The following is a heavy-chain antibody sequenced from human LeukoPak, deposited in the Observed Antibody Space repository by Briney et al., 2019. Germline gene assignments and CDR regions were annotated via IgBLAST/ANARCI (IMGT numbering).Heavy chain of an antibody. CDR2: IYYSGST. V-gene: IGHV4-59*01. Sequence: KPSETLSLTCTVSGGSIGSYYWSWIRQPPGKGLEWIGYIYYSGSTNYNPSLKSRVTISADTSKNQFSLKLSSVTAADTAVYYCARAFTKWELPDYWGQGTLVTVSS. D-gene: IGHD1-26*01. CDR3: ARAFTKWELPDY. CDR1: GGSIGSYY. J-gene: IGHJ4*02.